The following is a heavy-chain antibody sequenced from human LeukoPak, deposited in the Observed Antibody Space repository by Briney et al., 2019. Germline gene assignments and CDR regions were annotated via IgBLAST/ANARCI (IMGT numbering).Heavy chain of an antibody. CDR3: ARDPAGYSSSWYPTYYYYGMDV. V-gene: IGHV3-30-3*01. J-gene: IGHJ6*02. Sequence: GGSLRFSCAASGFTFSSYAMHWVRQAPGKGLEWVAVISYDGSNKYYADSVKGRFTISRDNSKNTLYLQMNSLRAEDTAVYYCARDPAGYSSSWYPTYYYYGMDVWGQGTTVTVSS. CDR1: GFTFSSYA. D-gene: IGHD6-13*01. CDR2: ISYDGSNK.